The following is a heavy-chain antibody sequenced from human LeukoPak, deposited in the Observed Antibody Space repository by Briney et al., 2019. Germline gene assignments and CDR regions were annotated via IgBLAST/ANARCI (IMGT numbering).Heavy chain of an antibody. V-gene: IGHV5-51*01. CDR3: ARLSSIAQYYFNY. CDR2: IYPYDSDI. J-gene: IGHJ4*02. D-gene: IGHD6-6*01. CDR1: GYSFSNYW. Sequence: GESLKISCKGSGYSFSNYWIGWVRQMPGKGLEWMGIIYPYDSDIRYSPSFQGQVTISADKSISTAYLQWSSLKASDTAMYYCARLSSIAQYYFNYWGQGTLVTVSS.